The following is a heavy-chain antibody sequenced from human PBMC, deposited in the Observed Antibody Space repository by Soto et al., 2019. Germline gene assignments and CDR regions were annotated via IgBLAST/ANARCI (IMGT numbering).Heavy chain of an antibody. CDR1: GFTFSISS. V-gene: IGHV3-21*01. J-gene: IGHJ4*02. Sequence: GGSLRLSCAASGFTFSISSMNWVRQAPGKGLEWVSSISGTSDYISYADSVKGRFTISRDNAKNSLYLQMNTLRVEDTAVYYCAKANGYSYGSAVDYWGQGTLVTVSS. D-gene: IGHD5-18*01. CDR2: ISGTSDYI. CDR3: AKANGYSYGSAVDY.